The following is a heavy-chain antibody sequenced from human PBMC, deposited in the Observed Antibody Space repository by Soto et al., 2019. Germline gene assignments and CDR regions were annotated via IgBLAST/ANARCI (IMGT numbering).Heavy chain of an antibody. J-gene: IGHJ6*03. CDR3: ARTYVTDMVVVPAAKDYMDV. D-gene: IGHD2-2*01. CDR2: INHSGTT. Sequence: SETLSLTCAVYGGSFSGYYWSWIRQSPAKGLEWIGEINHSGTTNHNPSLKSRVTISVDTSKNQFSLNLSSVTAADTAVYYCARTYVTDMVVVPAAKDYMDVWGKGTTVTVSS. CDR1: GGSFSGYY. V-gene: IGHV4-34*01.